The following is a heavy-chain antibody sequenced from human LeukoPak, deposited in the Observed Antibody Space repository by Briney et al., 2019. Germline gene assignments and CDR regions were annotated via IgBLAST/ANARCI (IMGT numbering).Heavy chain of an antibody. CDR1: GGSVSSGDYF. CDR3: ARGDNMWPFYFDY. CDR2: FYYNGTT. V-gene: IGHV4-30-4*01. J-gene: IGHJ4*02. Sequence: PSETLSLTCTVSGGSVSSGDYFWSWIRQPPGKGLECIGYFYYNGTTCHNPSLKSRLTISVDTSKNQFSLRLTSVTVADTAVYFCARGDNMWPFYFDYWGQGALVTVSS. D-gene: IGHD1-1*01.